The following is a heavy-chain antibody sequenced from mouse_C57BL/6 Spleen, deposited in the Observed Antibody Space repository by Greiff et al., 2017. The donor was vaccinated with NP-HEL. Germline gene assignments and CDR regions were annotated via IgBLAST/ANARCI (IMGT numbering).Heavy chain of an antibody. V-gene: IGHV1-19*01. CDR3: ARKRSNYYAMDY. Sequence: VQLQQSGPVLVKPGASVKMSCKASGYTFTDYYMNWVKQSHGKSLEWIGVINPYNGGTSYNQKFKGKATLTVVKSSSTAYMELNSLTSEDSAVYYCARKRSNYYAMDYWGQGTSVTVSS. J-gene: IGHJ4*01. CDR2: INPYNGGT. D-gene: IGHD2-5*01. CDR1: GYTFTDYY.